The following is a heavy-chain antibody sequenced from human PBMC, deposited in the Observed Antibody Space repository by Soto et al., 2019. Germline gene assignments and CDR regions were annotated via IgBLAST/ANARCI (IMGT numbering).Heavy chain of an antibody. CDR1: GYPLTGYY. Sequence: XAVKVASKASGYPLTGYYMDWVRQATGQGLEWMGWINPYSGDTNYAQKFQDWVTMTRDTSISTAYMELSRLRSDDTAVYYCARHFKTFGVGYGMDVCGQRTTVTVSS. V-gene: IGHV1-2*04. D-gene: IGHD3-3*01. CDR3: ARHFKTFGVGYGMDV. CDR2: INPYSGDT. J-gene: IGHJ6*02.